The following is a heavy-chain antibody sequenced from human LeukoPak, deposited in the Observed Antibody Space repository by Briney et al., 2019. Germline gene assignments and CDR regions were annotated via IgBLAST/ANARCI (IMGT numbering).Heavy chain of an antibody. CDR3: ARPLYGGNSGSFDY. V-gene: IGHV1-18*01. CDR1: GYTFTSYG. Sequence: GASVKVSCKASGYTFTSYGINWVRQAPGQGLEWMGWISAYNGNTNYAQKLQGRVTMTTDTSTSTAYMELRSLRSDDTAVYYCARPLYGGNSGSFDYWGQGTLVTVSS. J-gene: IGHJ4*02. CDR2: ISAYNGNT. D-gene: IGHD4-23*01.